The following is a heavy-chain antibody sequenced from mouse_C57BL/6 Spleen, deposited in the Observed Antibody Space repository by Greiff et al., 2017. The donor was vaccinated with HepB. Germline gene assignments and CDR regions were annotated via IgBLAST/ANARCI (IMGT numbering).Heavy chain of an antibody. D-gene: IGHD2-5*01. CDR3: ARVAYYSNSRGYFDV. J-gene: IGHJ1*03. CDR1: GYTFTSYW. V-gene: IGHV1-69*01. CDR2: IDPSDSYT. Sequence: QVQLQQPGAELVMPGASVKLSCKASGYTFTSYWMHWVKQRPGQGLEWIGEIDPSDSYTNYNQKFKGKSTLTVDKSSSTAYMQLSSLTSEDSAVYYCARVAYYSNSRGYFDVWGTGTTVTVSS.